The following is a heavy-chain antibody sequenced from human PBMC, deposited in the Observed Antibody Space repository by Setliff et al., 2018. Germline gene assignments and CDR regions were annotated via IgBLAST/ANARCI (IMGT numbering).Heavy chain of an antibody. Sequence: PGGSLRLSCAASGITFSTYSMNWVRQAPGKGLEWVGRSRNKGNSYSTEYAASVKGRFTISRDDSKNSLYLQMNSLKTEDTAVYYCTRARDRSGYWDFDYWGQGTLVTVSS. CDR2: SRNKGNSYST. CDR1: GITFSTYS. J-gene: IGHJ4*02. CDR3: TRARDRSGYWDFDY. D-gene: IGHD3-3*01. V-gene: IGHV3-72*01.